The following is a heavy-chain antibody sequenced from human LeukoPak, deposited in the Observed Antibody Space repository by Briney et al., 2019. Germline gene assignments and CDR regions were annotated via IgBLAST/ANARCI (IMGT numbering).Heavy chain of an antibody. D-gene: IGHD6-6*01. V-gene: IGHV1-69*06. CDR2: IIPIFGTA. CDR3: ARRNGDSSSSWGSYWFDP. CDR1: GGTFSSYA. J-gene: IGHJ5*02. Sequence: GASVKVSCKASGGTFSSYAISWVRQAPGQGLEWMGGIIPIFGTANYAQKFQVRVTITADKSTGTAYMELSSLGSEDTAVYYCARRNGDSSSSWGSYWFDPWGQGTLVTVSS.